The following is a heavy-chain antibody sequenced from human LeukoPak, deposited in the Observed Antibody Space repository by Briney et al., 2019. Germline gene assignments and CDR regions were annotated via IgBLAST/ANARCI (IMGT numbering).Heavy chain of an antibody. CDR3: ARLLLTPIAARPQQDFDY. D-gene: IGHD6-6*01. CDR1: GYTFTGYY. J-gene: IGHJ4*02. V-gene: IGHV1-46*01. Sequence: ASVKVSCKASGYTFTGYYMHWVRQAPGQGLEWMGIINPSGGSTSYAQKFQGRVTMTRDTSTSTVYMELSSLRSEDTAVYYCARLLLTPIAARPQQDFDYWGQGTLVTVSS. CDR2: INPSGGST.